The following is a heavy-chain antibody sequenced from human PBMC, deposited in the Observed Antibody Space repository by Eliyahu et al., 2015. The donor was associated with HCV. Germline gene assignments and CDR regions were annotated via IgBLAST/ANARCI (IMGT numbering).Heavy chain of an antibody. Sequence: QVQLVESGGGVVQPGRSLRLSCAASGFTFXSYGXHWVRQAPGKGLEWVAVIWYDGSNKYYADSVKGRFTISRDNSKNTLYLQMNSLRAEDTAVYYCARDRMPHCSGGSCYPPLGYWGQGTLVTVSS. V-gene: IGHV3-33*01. J-gene: IGHJ4*02. CDR2: IWYDGSNK. CDR1: GFTFXSYG. D-gene: IGHD2-15*01. CDR3: ARDRMPHCSGGSCYPPLGY.